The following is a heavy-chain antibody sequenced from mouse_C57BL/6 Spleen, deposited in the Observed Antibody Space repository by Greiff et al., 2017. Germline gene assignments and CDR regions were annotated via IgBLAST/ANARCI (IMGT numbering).Heavy chain of an antibody. D-gene: IGHD1-1*01. CDR3: ALGYYYGSSPDWFAY. J-gene: IGHJ3*01. Sequence: VQLQQSGPELVKPGASVKISFKASGYSFTDYNMNWVKHSNGKSLEWIGVINPNYGTTSYNQKFKGKATLTVDQSSSTAYMQLNSLTSEDSAVYYCALGYYYGSSPDWFAYWGQGTLVTVSA. CDR2: INPNYGTT. V-gene: IGHV1-39*01. CDR1: GYSFTDYN.